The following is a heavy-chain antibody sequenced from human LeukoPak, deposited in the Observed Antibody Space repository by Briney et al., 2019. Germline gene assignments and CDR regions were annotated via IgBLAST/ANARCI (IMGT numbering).Heavy chain of an antibody. V-gene: IGHV2-70*01. CDR3: ARIRRTMVRGVYYFDY. J-gene: IGHJ4*02. Sequence: SGPALLKPTQTLTLTCTFSGFSLSTSGMCVSWIRQPPGKALEWLSLIDWDDDKYYSTSLKTRLTISQDTSKTQVVLTMTNMDPVDTATYYCARIRRTMVRGVYYFDYWGQGTLVTVSS. D-gene: IGHD3-10*01. CDR2: IDWDDDK. CDR1: GFSLSTSGMC.